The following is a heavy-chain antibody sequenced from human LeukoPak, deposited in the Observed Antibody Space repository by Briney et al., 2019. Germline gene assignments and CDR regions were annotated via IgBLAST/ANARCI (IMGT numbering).Heavy chain of an antibody. D-gene: IGHD3-10*01. CDR1: GYTFTSYG. CDR2: ISAYNGNT. CDR3: ARDKFTYYYGSGSYWFDP. V-gene: IGHV1-18*01. Sequence: ASVKVSCKASGYTFTSYGISWVRQAPGQGLEWVGWISAYNGNTNYAQKLQGRVTMTTDTSTSTAYMELRSLRSDDTAVYYCARDKFTYYYGSGSYWFDPWGQGTLVIVSS. J-gene: IGHJ5*02.